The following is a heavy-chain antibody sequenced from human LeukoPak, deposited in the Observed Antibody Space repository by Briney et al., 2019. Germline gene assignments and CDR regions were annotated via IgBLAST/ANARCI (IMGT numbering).Heavy chain of an antibody. J-gene: IGHJ4*02. D-gene: IGHD6-25*01. V-gene: IGHV4-4*02. CDR1: GGSISSSNW. CDR3: ARFHGQRRGGYYFDY. Sequence: SGTLSLTCAVSGGSISSSNWWSWVRQPPGKGLEWIGEIHHSGSTNYNPSLKSRVTISVDKSKNQFSLKLSSVTAADTAVYYCARFHGQRRGGYYFDYWGQGTLVTVSS. CDR2: IHHSGST.